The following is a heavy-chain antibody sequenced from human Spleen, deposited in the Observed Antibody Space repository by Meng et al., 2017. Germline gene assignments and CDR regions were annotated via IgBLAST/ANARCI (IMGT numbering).Heavy chain of an antibody. Sequence: QVQLVQSGAGVKKPWASLKVSCKASGYTVTDYYLRWVRQAPGQGLECLGWMNPKSGGTNYAQKFQRRVTMTRDTSISTAFMELSSLRSDDTAVYYCVRLRDKSGWPEHFQHWGQGTLVTVSS. CDR2: MNPKSGGT. CDR1: GYTVTDYY. CDR3: VRLRDKSGWPEHFQH. V-gene: IGHV1-2*02. J-gene: IGHJ1*01. D-gene: IGHD6-19*01.